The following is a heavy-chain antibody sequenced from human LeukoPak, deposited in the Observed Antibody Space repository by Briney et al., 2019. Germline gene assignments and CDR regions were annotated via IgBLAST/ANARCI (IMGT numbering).Heavy chain of an antibody. V-gene: IGHV4-4*02. Sequence: PSETLSLTCAVSGGSISSSNWWSWVRQPPGKGLEWIGEIYHSGSTNYNPSLKSRVTISVDKSKSQFSLKLSSVTAADTAVYYCASYCGGDCYSWGAFDIWGQGTMVTVSS. D-gene: IGHD2-21*02. CDR2: IYHSGST. CDR3: ASYCGGDCYSWGAFDI. CDR1: GGSISSSNW. J-gene: IGHJ3*02.